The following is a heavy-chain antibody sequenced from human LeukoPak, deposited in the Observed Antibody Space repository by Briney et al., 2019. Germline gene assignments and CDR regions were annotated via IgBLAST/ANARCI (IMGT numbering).Heavy chain of an antibody. CDR2: ISAYNGNT. V-gene: IGHV1-18*01. J-gene: IGHJ6*03. CDR3: ARSVGYSTLPYYYYYCMDV. D-gene: IGHD4-11*01. Sequence: GASVKVSCKASGYTFTSYGISWVRQAPGQGLEWMGWISAYNGNTNYAQKLQGRVTMTTDTSTSTAYMELRSLRSDATAVYYCARSVGYSTLPYYYYYCMDVWGKGTTVTVSS. CDR1: GYTFTSYG.